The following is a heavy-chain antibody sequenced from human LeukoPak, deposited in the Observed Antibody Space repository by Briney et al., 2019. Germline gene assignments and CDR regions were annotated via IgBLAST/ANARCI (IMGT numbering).Heavy chain of an antibody. Sequence: GGSLRLSCAASGFAFSSYAMTWVRQAPGKGLEWVSGISGSGGTTYYADSVKGRFTISRDNSKNTLYLQMDSLRAEDTAVYYCAKGDRTFDPWGQGTLVTVSS. J-gene: IGHJ5*02. CDR1: GFAFSSYA. V-gene: IGHV3-23*01. CDR3: AKGDRTFDP. CDR2: ISGSGGTT. D-gene: IGHD1-7*01.